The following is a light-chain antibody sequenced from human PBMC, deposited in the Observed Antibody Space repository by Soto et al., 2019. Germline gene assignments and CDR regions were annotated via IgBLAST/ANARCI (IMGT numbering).Light chain of an antibody. CDR2: YDN. CDR3: AAWDDSLNGRV. J-gene: IGLJ1*01. CDR1: NSNIGSNT. V-gene: IGLV1-44*01. Sequence: QSVLTQPPSAPGTPGQRVTISCSGSNSNIGSNTVNWYQQLPGTAPKLLIYYDNLRPSGVPDRISGSKSGTSASLAISGFQSDDEADYYCAAWDDSLNGRVFGTGTKVTVL.